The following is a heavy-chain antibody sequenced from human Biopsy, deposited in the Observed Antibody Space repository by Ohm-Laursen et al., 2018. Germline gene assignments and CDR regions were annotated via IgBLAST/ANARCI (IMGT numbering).Heavy chain of an antibody. J-gene: IGHJ1*01. Sequence: GSSVKVSCNAPGGTFSNYGVNRVRQAPGQGLEWLGGNIPILGTGNYAQKFQDRVTVAADPSTSTATMELRSLRSDDTAVYYCATKLTGYFHHWGQGTLVIVSS. CDR1: GGTFSNYG. V-gene: IGHV1-69*01. D-gene: IGHD3-9*01. CDR2: NIPILGTG. CDR3: ATKLTGYFHH.